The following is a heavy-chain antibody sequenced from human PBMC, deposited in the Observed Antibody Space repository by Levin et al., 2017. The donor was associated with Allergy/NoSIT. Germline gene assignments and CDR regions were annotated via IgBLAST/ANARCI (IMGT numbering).Heavy chain of an antibody. CDR2: IRPIFGTA. D-gene: IGHD2-2*01. CDR3: TLEANIVVLPAAGDSFDI. Sequence: KISCKASGGTFSSNALNWVRQAPGQGLEWMGGIRPIFGTADYAQKYQGRVSITADESTGTAYMEMSSLRAEDTAMCYCTLEANIVVLPAAGDSFDIWGQGTLVTVSS. CDR1: GGTFSSNA. J-gene: IGHJ3*02. V-gene: IGHV1-69*01.